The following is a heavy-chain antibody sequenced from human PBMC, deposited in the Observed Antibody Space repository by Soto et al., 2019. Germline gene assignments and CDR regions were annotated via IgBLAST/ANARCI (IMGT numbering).Heavy chain of an antibody. D-gene: IGHD5-18*01. V-gene: IGHV4-39*01. J-gene: IGHJ4*02. Sequence: QLQLQESGPGLVKPSETLSLSCTVSGGSISTSTYYWGWIRQPPGKGLEWIGSIYYTETTYYNPSLQSRVTISVDTSKNQFSLKLSSVTAADTAVYYCARLSGRGYSYIDYWGQGTLVTVSS. CDR1: GGSISTSTYY. CDR3: ARLSGRGYSYIDY. CDR2: IYYTETT.